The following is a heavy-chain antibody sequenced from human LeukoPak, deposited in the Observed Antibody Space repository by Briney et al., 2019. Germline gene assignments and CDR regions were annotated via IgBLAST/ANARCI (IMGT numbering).Heavy chain of an antibody. CDR1: GYTFTGYY. J-gene: IGHJ3*02. D-gene: IGHD1-26*01. CDR2: INPNSGGT. Sequence: GASVKVSCKASGYTFTGYYMHWARQAPGQGLEWMGWINPNSGGTNYAQKFQGRVTMTRDTSISTAYMELSRLRSDDTAVYYCARVGYSGSHYDAFDIWGQGTMVTVSS. V-gene: IGHV1-2*02. CDR3: ARVGYSGSHYDAFDI.